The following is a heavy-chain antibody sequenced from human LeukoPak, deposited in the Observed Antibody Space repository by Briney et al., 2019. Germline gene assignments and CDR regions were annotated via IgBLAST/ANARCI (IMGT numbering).Heavy chain of an antibody. CDR2: ISSSSSYI. CDR3: ARRRTSNWFDP. V-gene: IGHV3-21*01. CDR1: GFTFSSYE. D-gene: IGHD1/OR15-1a*01. J-gene: IGHJ5*02. Sequence: TGGSLRLSCAASGFTFSSYEMNWVRQAPGKGLEWVSSISSSSSYIYYADSVKGRFTISRDNAKNSLYLQMNSLRAEDTAVYYCARRRTSNWFDPWGQGTLVTVSS.